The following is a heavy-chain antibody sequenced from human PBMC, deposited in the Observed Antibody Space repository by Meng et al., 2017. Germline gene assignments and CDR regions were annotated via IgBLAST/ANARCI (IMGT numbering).Heavy chain of an antibody. V-gene: IGHV4-31*01. Sequence: QVPLPESGPGMVKPPLTLSITCTALGGSISNEDYYWSCSHQQPVKRLELVGYNYYSRNTYYHPSLGSLISMAVDSSKNQFPMIRSLIAAENAAFYYSAGRLAPDAFDVWGLGTMVTVSS. CDR3: AGRLAPDAFDV. CDR2: NYYSRNT. CDR1: GGSISNEDYY. J-gene: IGHJ3*01.